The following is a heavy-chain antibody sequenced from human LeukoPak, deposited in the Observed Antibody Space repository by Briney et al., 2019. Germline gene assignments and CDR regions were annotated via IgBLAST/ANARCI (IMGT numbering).Heavy chain of an antibody. CDR1: GFTFSSYA. CDR2: ISGSGSTI. V-gene: IGHV3-48*04. D-gene: IGHD5-24*01. Sequence: GGSLRLSCAASGFTFSSYAMSWVRQAPGKGLEWVSAISGSGSTIYYADSVKGRFTISRDNAKKSLYLQMNSLRAEDTAVYYCARAEDGDAFDIWGQGTMVTVSS. J-gene: IGHJ3*02. CDR3: ARAEDGDAFDI.